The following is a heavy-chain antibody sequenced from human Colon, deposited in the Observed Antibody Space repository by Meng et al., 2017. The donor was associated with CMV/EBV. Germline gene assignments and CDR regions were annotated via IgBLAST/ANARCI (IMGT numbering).Heavy chain of an antibody. D-gene: IGHD6-13*01. CDR1: GYTFTDYY. CDR3: ARDTGKIAAAGLDY. J-gene: IGHJ4*02. V-gene: IGHV1-46*01. Sequence: SGYTFTDYYIEWVRRVPGQGPEWMGIISPAGYAPTYAPKFQGRVTMTSDTPTSTVFMEVSGLTSEDTAVYYCARDTGKIAAAGLDYWGQGTLVTVSS. CDR2: ISPAGYAP.